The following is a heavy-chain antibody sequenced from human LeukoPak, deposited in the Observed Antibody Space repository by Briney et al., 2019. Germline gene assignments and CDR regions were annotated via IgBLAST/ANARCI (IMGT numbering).Heavy chain of an antibody. CDR2: FDPEDGET. Sequence: GASVKVSCKVSGYTLTELSMHWVRQAPGKGLEWMGGFDPEDGETIYAQKFQGRVTMTEDTSIDTAYMELSSLRSEDTAVYYCATSYWGPARHYYYYYGMDVWGQGTTVTVSS. CDR3: ATSYWGPARHYYYYYGMDV. CDR1: GYTLTELS. J-gene: IGHJ6*02. V-gene: IGHV1-24*01. D-gene: IGHD7-27*01.